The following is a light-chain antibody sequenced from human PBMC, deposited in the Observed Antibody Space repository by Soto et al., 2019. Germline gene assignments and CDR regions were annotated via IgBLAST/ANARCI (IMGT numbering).Light chain of an antibody. V-gene: IGLV4-69*01. CDR3: QTWGTGIHWV. CDR1: SGHSSYA. J-gene: IGLJ3*02. CDR2: LNSDGSH. Sequence: QPVLTQSPSASASLGASVKLTCTLSSGHSSYAIAWHQQQPEKGPRSLMKLNSDGSHSKGDGIPDRFSGSSSGAERYLTISSLQSEDEADYYCQTWGTGIHWVFGGGTKLTVL.